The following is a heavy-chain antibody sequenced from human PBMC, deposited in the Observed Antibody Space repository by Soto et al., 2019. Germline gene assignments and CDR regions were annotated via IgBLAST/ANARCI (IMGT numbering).Heavy chain of an antibody. J-gene: IGHJ6*02. CDR1: GYTLTELS. CDR2: FDPEDGET. CDR3: ATDTPTTSYCTNGVCKNYYYYYGMDV. Sequence: ASVKVSCKVSGYTLTELSMHWVRQAPGKGLEWMGGFDPEDGETIYAQKFQGRVTMTEDTSTDTAYMELSSLRSEDTAVYYCATDTPTTSYCTNGVCKNYYYYYGMDVWGQGTTVTVSS. V-gene: IGHV1-24*01. D-gene: IGHD2-8*01.